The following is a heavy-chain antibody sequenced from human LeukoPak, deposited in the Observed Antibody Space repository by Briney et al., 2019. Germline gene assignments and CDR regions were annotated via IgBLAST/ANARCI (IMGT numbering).Heavy chain of an antibody. D-gene: IGHD6-13*01. J-gene: IGHJ4*02. CDR1: GFTFSGYS. CDR3: ARGGIYSQGFDY. V-gene: IGHV3-21*01. Sequence: PGGSLRLSCAASGFTFSGYSMNWVRQAPGKGLEWVSSISTTSDYIHHADSLKGRVAISRDNAKNSLYLQMNSLRAEDTAVYYCARGGIYSQGFDYWGQGSLVTVSS. CDR2: ISTTSDYI.